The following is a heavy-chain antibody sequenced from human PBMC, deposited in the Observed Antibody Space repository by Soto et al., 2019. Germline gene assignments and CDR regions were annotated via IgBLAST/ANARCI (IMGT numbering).Heavy chain of an antibody. V-gene: IGHV4-39*01. CDR1: GGSISSSSYY. J-gene: IGHJ4*02. Sequence: PSETLSLTCTVSGGSISSSSYYWGWIRQPPGKGLEWIGSIYYSGSTYYNPSLKSRVTISVDTSKNQFSLKLSSVTAADTAVYYCVFLEWLFSPDYWGQGTLVTVSS. CDR3: VFLEWLFSPDY. CDR2: IYYSGST. D-gene: IGHD3-3*01.